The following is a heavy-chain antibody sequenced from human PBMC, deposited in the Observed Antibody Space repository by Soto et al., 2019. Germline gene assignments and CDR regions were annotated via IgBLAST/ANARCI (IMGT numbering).Heavy chain of an antibody. Sequence: QVTLKESGPVLVKPTETLTLTCTVSGFSLSNARMGVSWIRQPPGKALEWLAHIFSNDEKSYSTSLKSRLTISKDTSKSQVVLTMTNMDPVDTATYYRARIRDYYDSSGYYYDYWGQGTLVTVSS. CDR1: GFSLSNARMG. CDR2: IFSNDEK. J-gene: IGHJ4*02. V-gene: IGHV2-26*01. CDR3: ARIRDYYDSSGYYYDY. D-gene: IGHD3-22*01.